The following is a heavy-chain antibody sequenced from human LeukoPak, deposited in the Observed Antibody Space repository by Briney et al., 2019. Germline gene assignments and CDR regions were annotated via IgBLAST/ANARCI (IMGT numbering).Heavy chain of an antibody. CDR2: ISSSGSTI. CDR1: GFAFSSYE. V-gene: IGHV3-48*03. J-gene: IGHJ6*04. CDR3: AELGITMIGGV. Sequence: GGSPRLSCAASGFAFSSYEMNWVRQAPGKGLEWVSYISSSGSTIYYADSVKGRFTISRDNAKNSLYLQMNSLRAEDTAVYYCAELGITMIGGVWGKGTTVTISS. D-gene: IGHD3-10*02.